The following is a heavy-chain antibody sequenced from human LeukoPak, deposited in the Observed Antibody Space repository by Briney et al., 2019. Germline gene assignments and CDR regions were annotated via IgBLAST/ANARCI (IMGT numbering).Heavy chain of an antibody. D-gene: IGHD5-24*01. Sequence: GESLKISCKASGYSFINYWIGWVRQMPGKALEWVGMIYPGDSDIRYSPSFQGQVTISADKSISTTYLQWSSLKASDTAMYYCTRHQGWPNWYFDLWGRGALVTVSS. CDR1: GYSFINYW. V-gene: IGHV5-51*01. CDR2: IYPGDSDI. J-gene: IGHJ2*01. CDR3: TRHQGWPNWYFDL.